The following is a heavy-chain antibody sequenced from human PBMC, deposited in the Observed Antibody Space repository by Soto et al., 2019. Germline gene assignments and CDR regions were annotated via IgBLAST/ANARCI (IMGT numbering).Heavy chain of an antibody. CDR3: ASDGNGDWYYYYGMDV. CDR1: GFTFSSYA. V-gene: IGHV3-30-3*01. Sequence: QVQLVESGGGVVQPGRSLRLSCAASGFTFSSYAMHWVRQAPGKGLEWVAVISYDGSNKYYADSVKGRFTISGANSNNTLYLQMNGLTAEETAVYYCASDGNGDWYYYYGMDVWGQGTTVTVSS. CDR2: ISYDGSNK. D-gene: IGHD2-21*01. J-gene: IGHJ6*02.